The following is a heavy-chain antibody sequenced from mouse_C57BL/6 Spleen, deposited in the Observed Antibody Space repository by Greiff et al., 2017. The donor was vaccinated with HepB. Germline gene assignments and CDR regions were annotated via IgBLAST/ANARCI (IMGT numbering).Heavy chain of an antibody. Sequence: EVKLQESGGGLVKPGGSLKLSCAASGFTFSDYGMHWVRQAPEKGLEWVAYISSGSSTIYYADTVKGRFTISRDNAKNTLFMKMTSLRSEDTAMYYCASDGYYGDFDVWGTGTTVTVSS. CDR3: ASDGYYGDFDV. CDR2: ISSGSSTI. V-gene: IGHV5-17*01. J-gene: IGHJ1*03. CDR1: GFTFSDYG. D-gene: IGHD2-3*01.